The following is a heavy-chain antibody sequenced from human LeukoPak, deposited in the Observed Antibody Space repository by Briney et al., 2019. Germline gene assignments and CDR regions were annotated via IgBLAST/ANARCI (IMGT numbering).Heavy chain of an antibody. CDR1: GFTFSSYG. V-gene: IGHV3-30*18. J-gene: IGHJ6*02. CDR3: AKDERYYGMDV. Sequence: PGRSLRLSCAASGFTFSSYGMHWVRQAPGKGLEWVAVISYDGSNKYYADSVKGRFTIPRDNSKNTLYLQMNSLRAGDTAVYYCAKDERYYGMDVWGQGTTVTVSS. CDR2: ISYDGSNK.